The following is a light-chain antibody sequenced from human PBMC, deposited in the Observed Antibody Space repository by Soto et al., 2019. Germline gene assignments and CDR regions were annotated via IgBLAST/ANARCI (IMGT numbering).Light chain of an antibody. CDR1: SSDVGSYNR. V-gene: IGLV2-23*02. CDR3: CSLARTSTPDV. Sequence: QSALTQPASVSGSPGQSITISCTGTSSDVGSYNRVSWYQQYPGKAPTLMIYEVIERPSGVSNRFSGYKSGNTASLTISGLQAEDEADYYCCSLARTSTPDVFGTGTKVTVL. J-gene: IGLJ1*01. CDR2: EVI.